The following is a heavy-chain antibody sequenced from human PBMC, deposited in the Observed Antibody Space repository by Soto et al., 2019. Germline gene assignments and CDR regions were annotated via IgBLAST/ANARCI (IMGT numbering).Heavy chain of an antibody. V-gene: IGHV5-51*01. CDR3: ARRRHVDLHIFDLNY. J-gene: IGHJ4*02. D-gene: IGHD2-21*01. CDR1: GYSFTSYW. Sequence: EVQLVQSGAEVKKPGESLKISCKVSGYSFTSYWIGWVRQTPGKRLEWMGIIYPGHSETRYSPSFQGRVTISVDESISTAYLQWSSLKASDTAMYYCARRRHVDLHIFDLNYWGQGSLLTVSS. CDR2: IYPGHSET.